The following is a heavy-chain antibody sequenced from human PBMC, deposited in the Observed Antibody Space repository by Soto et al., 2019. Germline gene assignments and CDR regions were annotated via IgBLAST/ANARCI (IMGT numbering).Heavy chain of an antibody. V-gene: IGHV3-33*01. CDR1: GFAFSSYG. CDR2: IWYDGSNK. D-gene: IGHD2-2*01. CDR3: ARGRPNYCSSTSCPIFDY. J-gene: IGHJ4*02. Sequence: GGSLRLSCAASGFAFSSYGMHWVRQAPGKGLEWVAVIWYDGSNKYYADSVKGRFTISRDNSKNTLYLQMNSLRAEDTAVYYCARGRPNYCSSTSCPIFDYWGQGTLVTVSS.